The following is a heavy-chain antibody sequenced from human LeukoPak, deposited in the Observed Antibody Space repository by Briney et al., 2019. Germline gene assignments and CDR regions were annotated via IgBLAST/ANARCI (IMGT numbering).Heavy chain of an antibody. CDR2: INPNSGGT. J-gene: IGHJ3*02. V-gene: IGHV1-2*02. Sequence: ASVKVSCKASGYTFTAYYMHWVQQAPGQGLEWMGWINPNSGGTDYAQKFQGRVTMTRDTSISTAYMELSRLRSDDTAVYYCARVLRYCSSSSCQGPKDAFDIWGQGTMVTVSS. CDR3: ARVLRYCSSSSCQGPKDAFDI. CDR1: GYTFTAYY. D-gene: IGHD2-2*01.